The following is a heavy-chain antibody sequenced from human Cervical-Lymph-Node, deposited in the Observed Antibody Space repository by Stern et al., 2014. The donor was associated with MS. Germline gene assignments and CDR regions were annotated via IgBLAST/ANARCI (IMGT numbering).Heavy chain of an antibody. CDR3: ALSSETSDRWYSLGYAL. V-gene: IGHV1-69*01. Sequence: QMQLVQSGAEVTKPGSSVKVSCKASGGTFSKFPSSWVRQAPGQGLEWMGGIFPVFGTPTYAQEFRGRVTITADFSTSTVYMELSSLRSDDTAVYYCALSSETSDRWYSLGYALWGQGTLVTVSS. J-gene: IGHJ4*02. CDR1: GGTFSKFP. CDR2: IFPVFGTP. D-gene: IGHD6-13*01.